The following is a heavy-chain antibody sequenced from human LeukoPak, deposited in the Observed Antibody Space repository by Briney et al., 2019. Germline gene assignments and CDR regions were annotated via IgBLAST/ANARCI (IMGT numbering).Heavy chain of an antibody. J-gene: IGHJ4*02. D-gene: IGHD3-9*01. V-gene: IGHV3-9*01. CDR2: ISWNSGSI. CDR3: AKDLYYDILTGYFDY. Sequence: GRSLRLSCAASRFTFDDYAMHWVRQAPGKGLEWVSGISWNSGSIGYADSVKGRFTISRDNAKNSLYLQMNSLRAEDTALYYCAKDLYYDILTGYFDYWGRGTLVTVSS. CDR1: RFTFDDYA.